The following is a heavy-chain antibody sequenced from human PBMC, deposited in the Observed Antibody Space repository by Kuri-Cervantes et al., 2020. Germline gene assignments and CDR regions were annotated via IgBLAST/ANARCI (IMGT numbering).Heavy chain of an antibody. J-gene: IGHJ4*02. V-gene: IGHV3-33*01. CDR3: ARGPKEVPRYYYDSSGYYQFDY. D-gene: IGHD3-22*01. Sequence: GGSLRLSCAASGFTFSSSGMHWVRQAPGKGLEWVAVIWYDGSNKYYADSVKGRFTISRDNSKNTLYLQMNSLRAEDTAVYYCARGPKEVPRYYYDSSGYYQFDYWGQGTLVTVSS. CDR1: GFTFSSSG. CDR2: IWYDGSNK.